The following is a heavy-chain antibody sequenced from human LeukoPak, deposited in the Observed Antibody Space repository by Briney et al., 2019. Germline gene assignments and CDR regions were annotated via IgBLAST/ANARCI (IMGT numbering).Heavy chain of an antibody. CDR3: AKDVAAAATGYYFDY. D-gene: IGHD6-13*01. V-gene: IGHV3-9*01. CDR1: GFTFDDYA. Sequence: GRSLRLSCAASGFTFDDYAMHWVRQAPGKGLEWVSAISWNSGSIDYADSVKGRFTISRDNAKNSLYLQMNSLRAEDTALYYCAKDVAAAATGYYFDYWGQGTLVTVSS. CDR2: ISWNSGSI. J-gene: IGHJ4*02.